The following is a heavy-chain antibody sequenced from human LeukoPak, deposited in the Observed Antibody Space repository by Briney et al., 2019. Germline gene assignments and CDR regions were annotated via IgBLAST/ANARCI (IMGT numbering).Heavy chain of an antibody. V-gene: IGHV3-11*01. CDR2: ISSSGSTI. CDR1: GFTFSDYY. J-gene: IGHJ3*02. D-gene: IGHD3-10*01. Sequence: GGSLRLSCAASGFTFSDYYMSWIRQAPGKGLEWVSYISSSGSTIYYADSVKGRFTISRDNAKNSLYLQMNSLRAEDTAVYYCARGMVRGVIIKAFDIWGQGTMVTVSS. CDR3: ARGMVRGVIIKAFDI.